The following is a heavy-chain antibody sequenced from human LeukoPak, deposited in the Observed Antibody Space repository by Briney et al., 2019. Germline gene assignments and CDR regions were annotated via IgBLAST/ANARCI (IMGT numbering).Heavy chain of an antibody. CDR2: IWYDGSNK. D-gene: IGHD5-12*01. Sequence: PGGSLRLSCAASGFTFSSYSMHWVRQAPGKGLEWVAVIWYDGSNKYYADSVKGRFTISRDNSKNTLYLQMNSLRAEDTAVYYCAKKSGGYDFYYYYGMDVWGQGTTVTVSS. V-gene: IGHV3-33*06. CDR1: GFTFSSYS. J-gene: IGHJ6*02. CDR3: AKKSGGYDFYYYYGMDV.